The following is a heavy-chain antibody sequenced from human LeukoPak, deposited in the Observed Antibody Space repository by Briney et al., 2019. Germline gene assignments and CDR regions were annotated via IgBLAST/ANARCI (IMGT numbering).Heavy chain of an antibody. Sequence: SDTLSLTCTVSGASISTSRSYGAWVRQPPGKELECIASVSYTGDAYYNPSLKSRVTISVETSKNQFSLKVRSVTASDTAVYFCARDRGRDGYFDYWGQGALVTVSP. CDR2: VSYTGDA. J-gene: IGHJ4*02. CDR1: GASISTSRSY. V-gene: IGHV4-39*07. CDR3: ARDRGRDGYFDY. D-gene: IGHD2-8*01.